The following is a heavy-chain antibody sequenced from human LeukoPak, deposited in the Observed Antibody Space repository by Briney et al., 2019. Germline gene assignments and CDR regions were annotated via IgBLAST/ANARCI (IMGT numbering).Heavy chain of an antibody. D-gene: IGHD6-13*01. CDR3: AREEAAGTLRYYYYYMDV. CDR2: ISSRSSYI. V-gene: IGHV3-21*01. Sequence: PGGSLRLSCAASGFTFSSYNMHWVRQAPGKGLEWVSSISSRSSYIYYADSLKGRFTISRDNAKNSLYLQMNSLRAEDTAVYYCAREEAAGTLRYYYYYMDVWGKGTTVTISS. CDR1: GFTFSSYN. J-gene: IGHJ6*03.